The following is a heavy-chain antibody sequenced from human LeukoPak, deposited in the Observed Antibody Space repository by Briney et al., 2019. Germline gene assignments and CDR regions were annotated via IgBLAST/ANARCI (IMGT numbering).Heavy chain of an antibody. Sequence: SETLSLTCAVYGGSFSGCYWSWIRQPPGKGLEWIGEINHSGSTNYNPSLKSRVTISVDTSKNQFSLKLSSVTAADTAVYYCARGRGYCSSTSCYSNYYYYYGMDVWGQGTTVTVSS. CDR2: INHSGST. CDR3: ARGRGYCSSTSCYSNYYYYYGMDV. J-gene: IGHJ6*02. CDR1: GGSFSGCY. D-gene: IGHD2-2*02. V-gene: IGHV4-34*01.